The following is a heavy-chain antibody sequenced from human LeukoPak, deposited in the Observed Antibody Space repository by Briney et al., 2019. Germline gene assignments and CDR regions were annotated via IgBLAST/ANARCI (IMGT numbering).Heavy chain of an antibody. D-gene: IGHD5-18*01. V-gene: IGHV3-7*01. CDR1: GFTFSSYW. CDR3: ARDLTIRGYSYGQLGY. CDR2: IKQDGSEK. J-gene: IGHJ4*02. Sequence: PGGSLRLSCAASGFTFSSYWMSWVRQAPGKGLEWVANIKQDGSEKYYVDSVKGRFTISRDNAKNSLYLQMNSLRAEDTAVYYCARDLTIRGYSYGQLGYWGQGTLVTVSS.